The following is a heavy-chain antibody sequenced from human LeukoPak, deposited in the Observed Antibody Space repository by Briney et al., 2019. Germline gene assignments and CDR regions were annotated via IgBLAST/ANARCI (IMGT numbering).Heavy chain of an antibody. CDR3: AWANWGFFDY. V-gene: IGHV4-34*01. Sequence: PSETLSLTCAVYGGSFSGYYWSWIRQPPGKGLEWIGEINHSGSTNYNPSLKSRVTISVDTSKNQFSLKLSSVTAADTAVYYCAWANWGFFDYWGQGTLVTVSS. CDR2: INHSGST. CDR1: GGSFSGYY. J-gene: IGHJ4*02. D-gene: IGHD7-27*01.